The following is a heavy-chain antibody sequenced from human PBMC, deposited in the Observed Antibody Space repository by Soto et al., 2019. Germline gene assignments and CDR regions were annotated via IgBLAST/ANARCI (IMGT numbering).Heavy chain of an antibody. D-gene: IGHD1-26*01. Sequence: QVQLVQSGAEVKRPGASVKVSCKASGYIFTNFYIYWVRQAPGQGLEYIGIINPGGGATDYAQKFQGRVTMTRDTSTSTVYMELTSLTYEDTAVYSCASGIVGALILWFDSWGPCTLVTVSS. CDR3: ASGIVGALILWFDS. V-gene: IGHV1-46*01. CDR1: GYIFTNFY. CDR2: INPGGGAT. J-gene: IGHJ5*01.